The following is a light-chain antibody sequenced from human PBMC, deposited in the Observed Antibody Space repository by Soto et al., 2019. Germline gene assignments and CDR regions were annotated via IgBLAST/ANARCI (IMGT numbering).Light chain of an antibody. J-gene: IGLJ1*01. Sequence: QSVLSQPGSVCGSPGHTIAISCTGTSSDVGRYNTVSWYQHHPGKAPKLIIYEVTHRPAGISDRFSASKSGNTASLTISGLQAEDEADYYCNSLRVNHLYVFGSGTKVTVL. CDR3: NSLRVNHLYV. CDR2: EVT. CDR1: SSDVGRYNT. V-gene: IGLV2-14*01.